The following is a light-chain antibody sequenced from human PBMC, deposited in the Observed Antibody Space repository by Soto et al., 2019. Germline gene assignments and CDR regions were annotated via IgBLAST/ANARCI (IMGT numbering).Light chain of an antibody. CDR3: SSYSIRTAYL. V-gene: IGLV2-14*01. J-gene: IGLJ1*01. Sequence: QSALTQPASVSGSPGQSITISCTGTSSDVGGYDYVSWYQLHPGKAPKLMVFEVSNRPSGVSYRCSGSKSGNTASLTISGLQAEDEADYFCSSYSIRTAYLFGTGTKLTV. CDR2: EVS. CDR1: SSDVGGYDY.